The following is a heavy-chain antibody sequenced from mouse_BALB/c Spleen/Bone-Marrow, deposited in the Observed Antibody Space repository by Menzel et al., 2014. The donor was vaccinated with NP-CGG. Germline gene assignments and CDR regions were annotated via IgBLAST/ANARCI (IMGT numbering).Heavy chain of an antibody. CDR3: ARRPSFYGSSYGAMDY. J-gene: IGHJ4*01. D-gene: IGHD1-1*01. V-gene: IGHV1-14*01. CDR2: INPYNDGS. CDR1: GYTFXNYV. Sequence: VHVKQSGPELVKPGASVKMSCKASGYTFXNYVMHWVKQKPGQGLEWIGYINPYNDGSKYNEKFKGKATLASDKSSGTAYMELSSLTSEDSAVYYCARRPSFYGSSYGAMDYWGQGTSVTVSS.